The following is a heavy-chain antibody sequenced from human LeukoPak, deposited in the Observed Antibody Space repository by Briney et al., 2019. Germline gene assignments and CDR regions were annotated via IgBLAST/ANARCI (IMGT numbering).Heavy chain of an antibody. CDR3: ASGRSGSYVFDY. Sequence: GGSLRLSCAASGFTFSNYWMHWVRQAPGKGLEWVANIKQDGSEKYYVDSVKGRFTISRDNAKNSLYLQMNSLRAEDTAVYYCASGRSGSYVFDYWGQGTLVTVSS. J-gene: IGHJ4*02. D-gene: IGHD1-26*01. CDR2: IKQDGSEK. V-gene: IGHV3-7*01. CDR1: GFTFSNYW.